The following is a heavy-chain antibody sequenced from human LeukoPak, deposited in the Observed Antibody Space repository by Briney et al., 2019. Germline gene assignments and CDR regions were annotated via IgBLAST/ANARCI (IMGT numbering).Heavy chain of an antibody. Sequence: GGSLRLSCTASGFTFGDYAMSWVRQAPGKGLEWVSSISRSGSTKYYADSVKGRFTISRDNAKNSLFLQMNSLRAEDTAVYYCARVLRYCSGGNCYSGGLGYMDVWGKGTTVTISS. J-gene: IGHJ6*03. CDR2: ISRSGSTK. CDR3: ARVLRYCSGGNCYSGGLGYMDV. D-gene: IGHD2-15*01. CDR1: GFTFGDYA. V-gene: IGHV3-11*01.